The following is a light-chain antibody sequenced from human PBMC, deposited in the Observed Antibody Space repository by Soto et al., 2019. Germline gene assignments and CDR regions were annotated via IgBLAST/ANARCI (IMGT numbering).Light chain of an antibody. Sequence: EIVLTQSPATLSVSPGERATLSCRASQSVSSNLAWYQQKPGQAPKLLISGASTRATGVPDRFSGSGSGTEFTLTISWLRSEDFAVYYCQQYDKWPPITFGQGTRLEIK. CDR3: QQYDKWPPIT. CDR1: QSVSSN. CDR2: GAS. V-gene: IGKV3-15*01. J-gene: IGKJ5*01.